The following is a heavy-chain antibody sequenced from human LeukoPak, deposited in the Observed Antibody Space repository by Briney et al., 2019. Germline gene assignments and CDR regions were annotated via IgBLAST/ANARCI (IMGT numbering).Heavy chain of an antibody. CDR1: GFTFSSYA. CDR2: ISSSSSYT. Sequence: PGGSLRLSCAASGFTFSSYAMSWVRQAPGKGLEWVSYISSSSSYTNYADSVKGRFTISRDNAKNSLYLQMNSLRAEDTAVYYCASVVFSVSGSGGGPYFDYWGQGTLVTVSS. V-gene: IGHV3-11*03. CDR3: ASVVFSVSGSGGGPYFDY. J-gene: IGHJ4*02. D-gene: IGHD1-26*01.